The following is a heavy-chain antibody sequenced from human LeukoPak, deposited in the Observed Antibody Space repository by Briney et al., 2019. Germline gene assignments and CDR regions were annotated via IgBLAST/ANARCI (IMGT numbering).Heavy chain of an antibody. CDR3: ARESVGYCSSTSCYRHHYFDY. CDR1: GGTFSSYA. CDR2: IIPILGIA. J-gene: IGHJ4*02. V-gene: IGHV1-69*04. Sequence: SVKVSCKASGGTFSSYAISWVRQAPGQGLEWMGRIIPILGIANYAQKFQGRVAITADKSTSTAYMELSSLRSEDTAVYYCARESVGYCSSTSCYRHHYFDYWGQGTLVTVSS. D-gene: IGHD2-2*02.